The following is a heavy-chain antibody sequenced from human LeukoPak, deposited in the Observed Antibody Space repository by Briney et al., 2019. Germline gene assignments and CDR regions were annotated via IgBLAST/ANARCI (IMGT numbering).Heavy chain of an antibody. Sequence: GRSLRLSCAASGFTFSSYGMHWVRQAPGKGLEWVAVISYDGSNKYYADSVKGRFTISRDNSKNSLYLQMNSLRAEGTAEYYCAKDIAAYYYARRGYYARRVLDGHYFVYWGQGDPVTVSS. CDR2: ISYDGSNK. CDR3: AKDIAAYYYARRGYYARRVLDGHYFVY. V-gene: IGHV3-30*18. D-gene: IGHD3-22*01. CDR1: GFTFSSYG. J-gene: IGHJ4*02.